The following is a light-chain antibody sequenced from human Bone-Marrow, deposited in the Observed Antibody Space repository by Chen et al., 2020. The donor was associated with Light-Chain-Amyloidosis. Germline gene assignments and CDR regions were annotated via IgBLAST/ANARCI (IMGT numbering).Light chain of an antibody. Sequence: SYVLTQPSSVSVAPGQTATIACGGNNIGSTSVHWYQQTPGQAPLLVVYDDSDRPSGIPERLSGSNTWNTATLTISMVEDGDEADYYCQVWGRSSDRPVFGGGTKLTVL. CDR2: DDS. CDR1: NIGSTS. CDR3: QVWGRSSDRPV. V-gene: IGLV3-21*02. J-gene: IGLJ3*02.